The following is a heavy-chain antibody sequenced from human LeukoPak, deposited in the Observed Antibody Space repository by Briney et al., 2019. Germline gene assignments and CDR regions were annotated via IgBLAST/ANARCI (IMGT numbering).Heavy chain of an antibody. J-gene: IGHJ5*02. Sequence: GGSLRLSCAASGFTFSSYSMNWVRQAPGKGLEWVSSISSSSSYIYYADSVKGRFTISRDNAKNSLYLQMNSLRAEDTAAYYCARDAVGYYGSGSYPNWFDPWGQGTLVTVSS. CDR1: GFTFSSYS. CDR3: ARDAVGYYGSGSYPNWFDP. CDR2: ISSSSSYI. V-gene: IGHV3-21*01. D-gene: IGHD3-10*01.